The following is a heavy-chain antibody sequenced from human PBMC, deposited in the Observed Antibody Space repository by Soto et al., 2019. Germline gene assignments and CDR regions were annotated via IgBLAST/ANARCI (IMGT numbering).Heavy chain of an antibody. CDR3: AKENLRLSSSWMKGAFDI. CDR1: GYTFTGYY. D-gene: IGHD6-13*01. Sequence: ASVKVSCKASGYTFTGYYMHWVRQAPGQGLEWMGWINPNSGGTNYAQKFQGRFTISRDNSKNTLYLQMNSLRAEDTAVYYCAKENLRLSSSWMKGAFDIWGQGTMVTVSS. J-gene: IGHJ3*02. V-gene: IGHV1-2*02. CDR2: INPNSGGT.